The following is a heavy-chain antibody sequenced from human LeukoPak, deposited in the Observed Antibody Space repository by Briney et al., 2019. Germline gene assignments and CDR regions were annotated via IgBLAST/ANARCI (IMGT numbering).Heavy chain of an antibody. D-gene: IGHD3-9*01. Sequence: PGGSLRLSCAASGFTFSSYAMSWVRQAPGEGLEWVSAISSSGISTYYADSVKGRFTISRDNSKNTLYLQMNSLRAEDTAVYYCAKGGTRLRYFDWLSDYFDYWGQGTLVTVSS. CDR3: AKGGTRLRYFDWLSDYFDY. CDR2: ISSSGIST. J-gene: IGHJ4*02. V-gene: IGHV3-23*01. CDR1: GFTFSSYA.